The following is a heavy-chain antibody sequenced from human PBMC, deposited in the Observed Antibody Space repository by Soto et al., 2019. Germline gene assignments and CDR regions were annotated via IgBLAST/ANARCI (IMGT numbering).Heavy chain of an antibody. D-gene: IGHD3-22*01. CDR2: INHSGST. CDR3: AGGPGSSGFLFDP. J-gene: IGHJ5*02. V-gene: IGHV4-34*01. Sequence: PSETLSLTCAVYGGSFSGYYWSWIRQPPGKGLEWIGEINHSGSTNYNPSLKSRVTISVDTSKNQFSLKLSSVTAADTAVYYCAGGPGSSGFLFDPWGRETLATVSS. CDR1: GGSFSGYY.